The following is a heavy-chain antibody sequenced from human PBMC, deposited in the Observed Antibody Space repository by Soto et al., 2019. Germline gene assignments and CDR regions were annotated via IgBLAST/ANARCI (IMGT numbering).Heavy chain of an antibody. D-gene: IGHD6-19*01. CDR1: GGSIGRGCYY. CDR2: IYYSGST. J-gene: IGHJ4*02. CDR3: AIVRLGGIAVANPVPPFDY. Sequence: TPALTCTVPGGSIGRGCYYWSWIRQHPGKGLEWIGYIYYSGSTYYNPSLKSRVTISVDTSKNQFSLKLSSVTAADTAVYYCAIVRLGGIAVANPVPPFDYWGQGTLVT. V-gene: IGHV4-31*03.